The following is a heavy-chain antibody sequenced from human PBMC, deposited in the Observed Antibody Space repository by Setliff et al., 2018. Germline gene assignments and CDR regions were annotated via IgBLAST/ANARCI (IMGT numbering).Heavy chain of an antibody. CDR3: AKESGAHYFYYYYMDV. CDR2: INAGGYNT. D-gene: IGHD2-15*01. J-gene: IGHJ6*03. CDR1: GFGFSSYA. Sequence: GSLRLSCAASGFGFSSYAMNWVRQAPGKGLQWVSNINAGGYNTYYADSVKGRFTISRDNSKNSLYLQMNSLRAEDTAVYFCAKESGAHYFYYYYMDVWGKGTTVTVSS. V-gene: IGHV3-23*01.